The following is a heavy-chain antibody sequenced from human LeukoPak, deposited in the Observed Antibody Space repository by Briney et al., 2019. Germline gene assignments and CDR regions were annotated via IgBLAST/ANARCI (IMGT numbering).Heavy chain of an antibody. CDR1: GFTFSSYA. V-gene: IGHV3-30*04. D-gene: IGHD3-10*01. CDR2: ISYDGSNK. CDR3: ARDLESSYYGAGSPFNWFDP. J-gene: IGHJ5*02. Sequence: TGGSLRLSCAASGFTFSSYAMRWVRQAPGKGLEWVAVISYDGSNKYYADSVKGRFTISRDNSKNTLYLQMNSLRAEDTAVYYCARDLESSYYGAGSPFNWFDPWGQGTLVTVSS.